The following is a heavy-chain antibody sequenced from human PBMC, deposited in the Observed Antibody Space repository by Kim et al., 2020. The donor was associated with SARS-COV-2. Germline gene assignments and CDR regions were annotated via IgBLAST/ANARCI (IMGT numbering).Heavy chain of an antibody. Sequence: GGSLRLSCAASGFTFDDYAMHWVRQAPGKGLEWVSGIRWNRGSIGYADSVKGRFTISRDNAKNSLYLQMNSLRAEDTALYYCAKDAGYSSSWYGILYYGMDVWGQGTTVTVSS. CDR3: AKDAGYSSSWYGILYYGMDV. V-gene: IGHV3-9*01. CDR2: IRWNRGSI. J-gene: IGHJ6*02. D-gene: IGHD6-13*01. CDR1: GFTFDDYA.